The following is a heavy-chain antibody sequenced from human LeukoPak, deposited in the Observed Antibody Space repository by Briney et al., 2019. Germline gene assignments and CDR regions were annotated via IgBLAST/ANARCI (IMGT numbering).Heavy chain of an antibody. D-gene: IGHD2-2*03. CDR3: AREDSGYCSSTSCYSPYYYYYMDV. V-gene: IGHV7-4-1*02. CDR1: GYTFTSYA. CDR2: INTNTGNP. J-gene: IGHJ6*03. Sequence: ASVKVSCKASGYTFTSYAMNWVRQAPGQGLEWMGWINTNTGNPTYAQGFTGRFVFSLDTSVSTAYLQISSLKAEDTAVYYCAREDSGYCSSTSCYSPYYYYYMDVWGKGTTVTVSS.